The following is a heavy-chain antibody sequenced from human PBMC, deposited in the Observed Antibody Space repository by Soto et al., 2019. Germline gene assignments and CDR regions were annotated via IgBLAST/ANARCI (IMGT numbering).Heavy chain of an antibody. J-gene: IGHJ3*01. CDR1: GFTFNTYW. CDR2: INQRGSEK. CDR3: ARVSGYSDGTNNYDAFDV. V-gene: IGHV3-7*03. Sequence: GGSLRLSCVASGFTFNTYWMIWLRQAPGKGLEWVANINQRGSEKHYVDSVKGRFTVSRAKAKNSLYLQMDSLRAEDAALYYCARVSGYSDGTNNYDAFDVWGQGTMVTVSS. D-gene: IGHD2-8*01.